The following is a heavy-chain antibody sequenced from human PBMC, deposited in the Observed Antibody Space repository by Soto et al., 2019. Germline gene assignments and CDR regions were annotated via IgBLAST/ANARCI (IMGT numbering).Heavy chain of an antibody. CDR2: MSTSSGNT. J-gene: IGHJ6*02. V-gene: IGHV1-8*01. D-gene: IGHD3-16*01. CDR1: GYTFTTYE. Sequence: QVQLVQSGAEVKKPGASVKVSCKASGYTFTTYEINWVRQVPGQGLEWMGWMSTSSGNTGYVDQFRGRVTMTSNTSTSTADMELSSLGSEDTAVYYCARVGGHLFGDPGMDGWGQGTTVNVSS. CDR3: ARVGGHLFGDPGMDG.